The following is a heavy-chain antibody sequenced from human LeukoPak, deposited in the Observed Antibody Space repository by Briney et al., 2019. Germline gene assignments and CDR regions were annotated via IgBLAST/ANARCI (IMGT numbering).Heavy chain of an antibody. D-gene: IGHD3-16*01. Sequence: GGSLRLSCGVSGFNFSNYWMNLVRQAPGKGLEWVTNIKHDGSEKYYVDSVKGRFSISRDKAKKSLYLQMNSLRAEDTAVYYCARALSHCLDYWGQGTLVTVSS. CDR1: GFNFSNYW. CDR2: IKHDGSEK. V-gene: IGHV3-7*01. J-gene: IGHJ4*02. CDR3: ARALSHCLDY.